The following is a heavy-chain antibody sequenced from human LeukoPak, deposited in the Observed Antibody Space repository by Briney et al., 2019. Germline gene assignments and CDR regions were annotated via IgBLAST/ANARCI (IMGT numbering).Heavy chain of an antibody. V-gene: IGHV4-59*01. CDR3: ARILSPFDI. J-gene: IGHJ3*02. CDR1: GDSISSYY. Sequence: PSETRSPTCTVSGDSISSYYWSWIRQPPGKGLEWIGYIYDSGSTDSNPTLKSGVTISLDTSQKQLSLNLNSVTAANPPVYYCARILSPFDIWAEGTMVSVSS. CDR2: IYDSGST. D-gene: IGHD3-10*01.